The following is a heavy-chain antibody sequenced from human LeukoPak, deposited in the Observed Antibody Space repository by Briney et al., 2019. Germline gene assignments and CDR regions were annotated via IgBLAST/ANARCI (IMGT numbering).Heavy chain of an antibody. CDR1: GFTFSTYS. D-gene: IGHD5-12*01. CDR2: ISPDSNYK. V-gene: IGHV3-21*01. J-gene: IGHJ4*02. CDR3: VRGGYRGFDYEY. Sequence: GGSLRLSCAASGFTFSTYSMNWLRLAPGKGLEWVSSISPDSNYKYYVDSVKDRFTISRDNAKSSLYLQMNSLRAEDTAVYYCVRGGYRGFDYEYWGQGTLVTVSS.